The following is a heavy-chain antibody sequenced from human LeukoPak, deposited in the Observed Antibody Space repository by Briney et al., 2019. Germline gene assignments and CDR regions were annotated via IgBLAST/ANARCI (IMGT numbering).Heavy chain of an antibody. Sequence: PSETLSLTCAVSGYSISSGYYWGWIRQPPGKGLEWIGIIYHSGSTYYNPSLKSRVTISVDTSKNQFSLKLSSVTAADTAVYYCAREWELLLFDYYFDYWGQGTLVTVSS. V-gene: IGHV4-38-2*02. J-gene: IGHJ4*02. CDR2: IYHSGST. D-gene: IGHD1-26*01. CDR1: GYSISSGYY. CDR3: AREWELLLFDYYFDY.